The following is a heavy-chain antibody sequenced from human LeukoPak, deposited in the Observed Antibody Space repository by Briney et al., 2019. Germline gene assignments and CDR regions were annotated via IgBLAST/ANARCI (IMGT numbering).Heavy chain of an antibody. CDR1: GFTLEGFG. D-gene: IGHD3-22*01. J-gene: IGHJ4*02. Sequence: GGSLRLSCAASGFTLEGFGMHWVRQAPGKGLERVAFIRYDESQKLYIDSVKGRFSISRDSSKNLLYLQMNSLRAGDTAVYYCAKCYYDGRDSAFGDWGQGTPVTVSS. CDR2: IRYDESQK. V-gene: IGHV3-30*02. CDR3: AKCYYDGRDSAFGD.